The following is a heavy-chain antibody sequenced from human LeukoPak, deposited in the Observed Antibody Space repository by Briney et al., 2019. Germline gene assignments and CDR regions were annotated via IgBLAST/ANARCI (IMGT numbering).Heavy chain of an antibody. CDR2: IYHSGST. CDR1: GYSISSGYY. Sequence: PSETLSLTCAVSGYSISSGYYWGWIRQPPGKGLEWIGSIYHSGSTYYNPSLKSRVTISVDTTKNQFSLKLSSVTAADTAVYYCARNEFPYGDYRNFFDYWGQGTLVTVSS. J-gene: IGHJ4*02. CDR3: ARNEFPYGDYRNFFDY. D-gene: IGHD4-17*01. V-gene: IGHV4-38-2*01.